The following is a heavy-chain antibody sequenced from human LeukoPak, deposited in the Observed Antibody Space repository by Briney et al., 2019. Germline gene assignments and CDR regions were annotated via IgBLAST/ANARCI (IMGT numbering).Heavy chain of an antibody. CDR2: ISYSGST. D-gene: IGHD2-15*01. Sequence: PSETLSLICTVSGGSISGYYWRWVRQPPGKGLEWIGYISYSGSTNYNPSLKSRVTISVDTSKNQFSLKLSSVTAADTAVYYCARDGRRGAVAYYYYYYMDVWGKGTTVTVSS. CDR3: ARDGRRGAVAYYYYYYMDV. V-gene: IGHV4-59*01. CDR1: GGSISGYY. J-gene: IGHJ6*03.